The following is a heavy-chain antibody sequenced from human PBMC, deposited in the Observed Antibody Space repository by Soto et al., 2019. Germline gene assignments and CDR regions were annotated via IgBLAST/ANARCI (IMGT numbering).Heavy chain of an antibody. V-gene: IGHV1-69*13. CDR1: GGTFNNYA. Sequence: SVKVSCKSSGGTFNNYAISWVRQAPGQGLEWMGGIIPIFGPANYAQKFQGRVTITADESTTTAYMELTSLRSEDTAVYYCARDSRTDCGGDCYGFYFDYWGQGTPVTVSS. CDR3: ARDSRTDCGGDCYGFYFDY. D-gene: IGHD2-21*02. J-gene: IGHJ4*02. CDR2: IIPIFGPA.